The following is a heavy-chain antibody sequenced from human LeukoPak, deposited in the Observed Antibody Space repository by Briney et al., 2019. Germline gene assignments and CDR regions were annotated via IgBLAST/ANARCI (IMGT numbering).Heavy chain of an antibody. D-gene: IGHD3-9*01. CDR2: IYYSGST. J-gene: IGHJ4*02. Sequence: PSETLSLTCTVSGGSISSGDYYWSWIRQPPGKGLEWIGYIYYSGSTYYNPSLKSRVTMSVDTSKNQFSLKLSSVTAADTAVYYCARTAVLRYFDWLSIGFDYWGQGTLVTVSS. V-gene: IGHV4-30-4*08. CDR1: GGSISSGDYY. CDR3: ARTAVLRYFDWLSIGFDY.